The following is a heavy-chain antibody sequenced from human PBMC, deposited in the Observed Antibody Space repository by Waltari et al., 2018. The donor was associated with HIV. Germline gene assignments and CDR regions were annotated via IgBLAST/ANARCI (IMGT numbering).Heavy chain of an antibody. CDR1: GFTFGSPT. CDR3: AGFLEWSTPLDYFDY. V-gene: IGHV3-23*01. J-gene: IGHJ4*02. CDR2: ISGSGGST. Sequence: EVQLLESGGGLVQPGGSLRLSCAASGFTFGSPTRGWVRQVPGKGLEWVSAISGSGGSTHYAYSVKGRFTISRDNSKSTLYLQMNSLRAEDTAVYYCAGFLEWSTPLDYFDYWGQGTLVTVSS. D-gene: IGHD3-3*01.